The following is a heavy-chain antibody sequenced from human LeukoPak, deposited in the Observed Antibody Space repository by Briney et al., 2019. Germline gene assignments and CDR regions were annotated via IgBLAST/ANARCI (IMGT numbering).Heavy chain of an antibody. CDR3: ARVGHLAAAGTYDY. V-gene: IGHV4-59*08. CDR1: GGSISSYH. CDR2: IFYSGSP. J-gene: IGHJ4*02. D-gene: IGHD6-13*01. Sequence: SSETLSLTCTVSGGSISSYHWSWIRQPPGKGLEWIGNIFYSGSPNYNPSLKSRVTISFDTSKNQFSLKLSSVTAADTAVYYCARVGHLAAAGTYDYWGQGTLVTVSS.